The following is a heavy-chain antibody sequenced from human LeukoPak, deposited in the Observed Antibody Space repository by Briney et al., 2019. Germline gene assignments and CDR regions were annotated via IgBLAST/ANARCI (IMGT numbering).Heavy chain of an antibody. V-gene: IGHV4-34*01. Sequence: SETLSLTCAVYGGSFSGYYWSWIRQPPGKGLEWIGEINHSGSTNYNPSLKSRVTISVDTSKNQFSLKLSSVTAADTAVYYCARGRGGYSYGYNYYYMDVWGQGTLVTVSS. D-gene: IGHD5-18*01. CDR2: INHSGST. CDR1: GGSFSGYY. J-gene: IGHJ6*03. CDR3: ARGRGGYSYGYNYYYMDV.